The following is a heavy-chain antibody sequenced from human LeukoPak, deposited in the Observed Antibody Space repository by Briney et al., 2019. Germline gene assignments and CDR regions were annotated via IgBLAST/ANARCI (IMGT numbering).Heavy chain of an antibody. CDR3: ARDGSFGRDV. D-gene: IGHD6-19*01. CDR2: ISGGGGGT. J-gene: IGHJ6*02. CDR1: GFIFSNYA. V-gene: IGHV3-23*01. Sequence: PGGSLRLSCAASGFIFSNYAMSWVRQAPGKGPEWVSGISGGGGGTYYADSVKGRFTISRANSKNTLYLQMNSLRVEDTGVYYCARDGSFGRDVWGQGTTVTVSS.